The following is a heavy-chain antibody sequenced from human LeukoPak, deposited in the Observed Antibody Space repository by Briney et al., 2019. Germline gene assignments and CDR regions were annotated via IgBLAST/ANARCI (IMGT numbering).Heavy chain of an antibody. D-gene: IGHD6-19*01. Sequence: PGGSLRLSCSASGFNFSSYAMSWVRQAPGKGLEGVSSISGSGGSTYYADSVKGRFTISRDNSKNTLYLQMNSLRAEDTAVYYCARGQQWLVFSDPWGQGTLVTVSS. CDR2: ISGSGGST. CDR1: GFNFSSYA. J-gene: IGHJ5*02. V-gene: IGHV3-23*01. CDR3: ARGQQWLVFSDP.